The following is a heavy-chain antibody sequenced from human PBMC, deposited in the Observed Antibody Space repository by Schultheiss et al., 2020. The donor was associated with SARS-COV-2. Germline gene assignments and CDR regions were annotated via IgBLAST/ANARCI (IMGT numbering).Heavy chain of an antibody. J-gene: IGHJ6*02. D-gene: IGHD6-13*01. CDR2: ISSSSSYI. CDR1: GFIFSGFW. Sequence: GGSLRLSCAASGFIFSGFWLHWVRQAPGKGLVWVSSISSSSSYIYYADSVKGRFTISRDNAKNSLYLQMNSLRAEDTAVYYCAKPLSEGYSSPRGAYYYYGMDVWGQGTTVTVSS. V-gene: IGHV3-21*01. CDR3: AKPLSEGYSSPRGAYYYYGMDV.